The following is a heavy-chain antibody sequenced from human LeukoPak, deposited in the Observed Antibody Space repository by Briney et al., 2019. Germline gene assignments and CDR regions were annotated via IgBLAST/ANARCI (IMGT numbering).Heavy chain of an antibody. CDR1: GYTFTGHY. CDR2: INPHSGST. D-gene: IGHD6-19*01. V-gene: IGHV1-2*02. CDR3: ARVLFYSSGNKSNRVDY. Sequence: ASVKVSCTASGYTFTGHYIHWVRQAPGRGLEWIGWINPHSGSTNYAQIFQGRVTMTRDTSRTTDYMELSSLRYDDTAVYYCARVLFYSSGNKSNRVDYWGQGTMVTVSS. J-gene: IGHJ4*02.